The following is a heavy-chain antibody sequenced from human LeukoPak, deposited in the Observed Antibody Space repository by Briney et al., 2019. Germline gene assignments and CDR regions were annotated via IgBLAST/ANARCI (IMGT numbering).Heavy chain of an antibody. D-gene: IGHD6-19*01. CDR2: IYPGDSDT. Sequence: GAALEISYEGAGYSFTSYWIGWGRPMAGKGVEWMGIIYPGDSDTRYSPSFQGQVTISADKSISTAYLQWSSLKASDTAMYYCASGGSPGAGYDYWGQGTLVTVSS. J-gene: IGHJ4*02. V-gene: IGHV5-51*01. CDR3: ASGGSPGAGYDY. CDR1: GYSFTSYW.